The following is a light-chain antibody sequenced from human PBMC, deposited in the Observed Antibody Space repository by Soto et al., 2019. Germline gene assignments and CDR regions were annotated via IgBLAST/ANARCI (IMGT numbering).Light chain of an antibody. CDR1: QSVSSD. Sequence: EIGMKLSPATLSVTKRQRATLSSRASQSVSSDLAWYHQKPGQAPRLLIYDASNRATGIPARFSGSGSGTDFTLTISSLEPEDFAVYYSQQFNNWPRPFGQGTKVDI. J-gene: IGKJ1*01. CDR2: DAS. V-gene: IGKV3D-15*01. CDR3: QQFNNWPRP.